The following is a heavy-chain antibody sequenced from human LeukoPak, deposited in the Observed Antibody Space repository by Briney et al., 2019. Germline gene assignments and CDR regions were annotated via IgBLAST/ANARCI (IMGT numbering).Heavy chain of an antibody. V-gene: IGHV1-2*02. J-gene: IGHJ3*02. D-gene: IGHD2-2*02. Sequence: ASVKVSCKASGYTFTGYYMHWVRQAPGHGLEWIGWINPNSVGTNYAQKFQGRVTMTRDTSISTAYMELSRLRSDDTAVYYRARLTVEPAAIQRAFDIWGQGTMVTVSS. CDR1: GYTFTGYY. CDR2: INPNSVGT. CDR3: ARLTVEPAAIQRAFDI.